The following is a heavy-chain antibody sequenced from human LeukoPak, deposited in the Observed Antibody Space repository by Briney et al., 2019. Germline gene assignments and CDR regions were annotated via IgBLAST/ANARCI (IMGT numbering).Heavy chain of an antibody. J-gene: IGHJ5*02. CDR2: ISYDGSNK. CDR1: GVTFSNYA. Sequence: GGSLRLSCAASGVTFSNYAMSWVRQAPGKGLEWVAVISYDGSNKYYADSVKGRFTISRDNAKNTLYLQMNSLRAEDTAVYYCARRSPAIGSGYPSGFGPWGQGTLVTVSS. CDR3: ARRSPAIGSGYPSGFGP. V-gene: IGHV3-30*03. D-gene: IGHD3-22*01.